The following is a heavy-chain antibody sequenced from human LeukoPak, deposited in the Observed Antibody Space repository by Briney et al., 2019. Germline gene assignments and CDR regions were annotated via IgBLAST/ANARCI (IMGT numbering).Heavy chain of an antibody. V-gene: IGHV1-69*05. CDR1: GGTFSSYA. J-gene: IGHJ5*02. D-gene: IGHD3-10*01. Sequence: SVKVSCKASGGTFSSYAISWVRQAPGQGLEWMGGIIPIFGTANYAQKFQGRVTITTDESTSTAYMELSSLRSEDTAVYYCARVTYYGSGSLFWFDPWGQGTLVTVSS. CDR3: ARVTYYGSGSLFWFDP. CDR2: IIPIFGTA.